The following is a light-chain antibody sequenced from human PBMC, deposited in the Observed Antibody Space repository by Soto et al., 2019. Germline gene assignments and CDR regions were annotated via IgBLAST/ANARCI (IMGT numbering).Light chain of an antibody. Sequence: EIVLTQSPGTLSLSPGERATLSCRASQSVSSSYLAWYQQKPGQAPRLLIYGASSRATGIPDRFSGSGSGTDFTLTISRREPEDFAVYYCQQYGSSPRYTVGQGTKLEIK. CDR1: QSVSSSY. CDR3: QQYGSSPRYT. J-gene: IGKJ2*01. CDR2: GAS. V-gene: IGKV3-20*01.